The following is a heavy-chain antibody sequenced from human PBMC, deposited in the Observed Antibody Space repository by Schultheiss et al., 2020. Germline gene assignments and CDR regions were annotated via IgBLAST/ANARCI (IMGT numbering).Heavy chain of an antibody. CDR2: IHYSGST. V-gene: IGHV4-59*08. Sequence: SETLSLTCAVYGGSFSGYYWAWIRQPPGKGLEWIGYIHYSGSTNSNPSLKSRVTISLDMSKNQFSLKLSSVTAADTAVYYCARNFVVVTASQNFDYWGQGTLVTVSS. D-gene: IGHD2-21*02. CDR3: ARNFVVVTASQNFDY. CDR1: GGSFSGYY. J-gene: IGHJ4*02.